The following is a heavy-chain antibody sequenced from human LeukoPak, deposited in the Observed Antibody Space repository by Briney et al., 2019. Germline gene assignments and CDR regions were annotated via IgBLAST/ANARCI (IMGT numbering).Heavy chain of an antibody. Sequence: PGGSLRLSSAASGFTFSDHYMDWVRLPPGKGLGWVGRIRNKANSYGTEYAASVKDRFTISRDDSKSSLYLQMNSLRSEDTALYYCTRVRLGAATRYFDYWGQGTLVTVSS. CDR1: GFTFSDHY. D-gene: IGHD1-26*01. CDR3: TRVRLGAATRYFDY. J-gene: IGHJ4*02. V-gene: IGHV3-72*01. CDR2: IRNKANSYGT.